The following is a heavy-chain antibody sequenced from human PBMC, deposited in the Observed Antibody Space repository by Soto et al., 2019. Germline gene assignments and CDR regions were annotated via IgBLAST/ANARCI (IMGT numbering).Heavy chain of an antibody. J-gene: IGHJ6*02. Sequence: GESLKISCKGSGYSFTSYWIGWVRQMPGKGLEWMGIVYPGDSDTRYSPSFQGQVTISADKSISTAYLQWSSLKASDTAMYYCAMSSIAARQGYYYGMDVWGQGTTVTVSS. CDR1: GYSFTSYW. CDR2: VYPGDSDT. CDR3: AMSSIAARQGYYYGMDV. V-gene: IGHV5-51*01. D-gene: IGHD6-6*01.